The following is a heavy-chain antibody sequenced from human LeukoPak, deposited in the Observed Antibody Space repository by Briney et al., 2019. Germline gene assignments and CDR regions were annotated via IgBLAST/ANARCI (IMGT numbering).Heavy chain of an antibody. V-gene: IGHV3-74*01. Sequence: GGSLRLSCAASGFTFNSYWIHWVRQAPGKGLVWVSRINSDGSSTSYADSVKGRFTISRDNAKNTLYLQMNSLRAEDTAVYYCARGNSYGPIYYYGMDVWGQGTTVTVSS. CDR3: ARGNSYGPIYYYGMDV. CDR1: GFTFNSYW. D-gene: IGHD5-18*01. CDR2: INSDGSST. J-gene: IGHJ6*02.